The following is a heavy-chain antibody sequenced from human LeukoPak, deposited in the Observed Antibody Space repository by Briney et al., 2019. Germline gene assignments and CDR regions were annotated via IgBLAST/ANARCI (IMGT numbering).Heavy chain of an antibody. V-gene: IGHV4-39*01. CDR3: ARYSARFLSQSGWFDP. CDR1: GGSISSSSHY. Sequence: SETLSLTCTVSGGSISSSSHYWGWIRQPPGKGLEWVGSIYGGNTYYNSSLKSRLKLFVDTSKNQFSLKLSSVTAADTAVYYCARYSARFLSQSGWFDPWGQGTLVTVSS. CDR2: IYGGNT. J-gene: IGHJ5*02. D-gene: IGHD2-15*01.